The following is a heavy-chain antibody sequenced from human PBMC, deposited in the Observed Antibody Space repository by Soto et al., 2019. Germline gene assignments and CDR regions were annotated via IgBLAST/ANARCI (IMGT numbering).Heavy chain of an antibody. D-gene: IGHD5-12*01. CDR2: IYSGGST. J-gene: IGHJ4*02. CDR3: ARAHFSGYDTFDY. V-gene: IGHV3-53*01. CDR1: GFTVSSNY. Sequence: GGSLRLSCAASGFTVSSNYMSWVRQAPGKGLEWVSVIYSGGSTYYADSVKGRFTISRDNSKNTLYLQMNSLRAEDTAVYYCARAHFSGYDTFDYWGQGTLVTVSS.